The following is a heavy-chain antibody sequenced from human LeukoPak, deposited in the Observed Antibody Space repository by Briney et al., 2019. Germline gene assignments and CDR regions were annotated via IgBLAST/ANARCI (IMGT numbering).Heavy chain of an antibody. CDR3: ARDRAYNSDTSGSDNYYGMDV. J-gene: IGHJ6*02. CDR2: ITSSYTM. V-gene: IGHV3-11*01. Sequence: PGGSLRLSCAASGFTFSDYYTTWIRQAPGQGPGLVSHITSSYTMYYADSVKGRFTISRDNAKNSVYLQMNSLSPDDTAVYYCARDRAYNSDTSGSDNYYGMDVWGQGTTVTVSS. D-gene: IGHD3-22*01. CDR1: GFTFSDYY.